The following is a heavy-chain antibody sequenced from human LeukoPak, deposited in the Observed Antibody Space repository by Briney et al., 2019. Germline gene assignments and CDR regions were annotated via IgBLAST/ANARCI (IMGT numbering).Heavy chain of an antibody. J-gene: IGHJ4*02. V-gene: IGHV3-66*01. CDR1: GFTVSSNY. D-gene: IGHD3-9*01. CDR3: ARELRYFDWLQPAGYYFDY. Sequence: PGGSLRLSCAASGFTVSSNYMSWVRQAPGKGLEWGSVIYSGGSTYYADSVKGRFTISRDNSKNTLYLQMNSLRAEDTAVYYCARELRYFDWLQPAGYYFDYWGQGTLVTVSS. CDR2: IYSGGST.